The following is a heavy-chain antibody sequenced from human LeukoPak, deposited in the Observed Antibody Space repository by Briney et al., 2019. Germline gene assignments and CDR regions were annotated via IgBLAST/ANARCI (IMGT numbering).Heavy chain of an antibody. D-gene: IGHD1-26*01. J-gene: IGHJ4*02. CDR3: ARDMGYFDY. Sequence: GGSLRLSCAASGFTFSSYWISWVRQAPGKGLEWVANIKQDGSEKYYVDSVKGRFTISRDNAKNSLYLQMNSLRAEDTAVYYCARDMGYFDYWGQGTLVTVSS. CDR1: GFTFSSYW. V-gene: IGHV3-7*01. CDR2: IKQDGSEK.